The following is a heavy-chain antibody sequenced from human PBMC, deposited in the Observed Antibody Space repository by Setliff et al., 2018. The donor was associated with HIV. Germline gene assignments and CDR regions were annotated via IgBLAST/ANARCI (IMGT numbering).Heavy chain of an antibody. Sequence: SETLSLTCAVSGDSIGTYSWHWLRQPPGKGLEWIGYIYGGGSTGYNPSLTSRVTMSVDTPNNRFALKLTSVTAADTAVYYCEVAGQWGQGTLVTVSS. CDR3: EVAGQ. CDR1: GDSIGTYS. CDR2: IYGGGST. J-gene: IGHJ4*02. D-gene: IGHD6-19*01. V-gene: IGHV4-4*09.